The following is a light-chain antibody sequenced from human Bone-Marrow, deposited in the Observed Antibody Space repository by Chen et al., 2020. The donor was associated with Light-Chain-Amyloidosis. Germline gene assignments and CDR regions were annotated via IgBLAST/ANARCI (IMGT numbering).Light chain of an antibody. CDR3: QQYNSHPLT. CDR1: QGIRTY. V-gene: IGKV1-16*02. CDR2: DAS. J-gene: IGKJ4*01. Sequence: DIQMTQSPSSLSASIGDRVTITCRVSQGIRTYLAWVQQMPGKAPKSLIYDASRLHSGVPSKFSGSGSGTDFNLTISSLQPEDFATYYCQQYNSHPLTFGGGTKVEIK.